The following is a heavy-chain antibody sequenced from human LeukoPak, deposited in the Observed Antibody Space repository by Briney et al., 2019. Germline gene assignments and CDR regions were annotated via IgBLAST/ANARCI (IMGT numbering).Heavy chain of an antibody. D-gene: IGHD1-26*01. CDR3: ARDNRGSLDY. CDR2: IDPSIGGT. V-gene: IGHV1-2*06. Sequence: ASVKVSCKASGCSFTDSKYHMHWVRQAHGQGLEWMGQIDPSIGGTTYAQNLQGRVTLTWDTSISTAYMELTRLTSDNTAVYYCARDNRGSLDYWRQGTQVTVSS. J-gene: IGHJ4*02. CDR1: GCSFTDSKYH.